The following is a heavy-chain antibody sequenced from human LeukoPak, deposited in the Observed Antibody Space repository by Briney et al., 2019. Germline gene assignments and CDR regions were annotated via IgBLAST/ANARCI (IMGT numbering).Heavy chain of an antibody. D-gene: IGHD6-13*01. CDR1: GGSISSGDYY. V-gene: IGHV4-30-4*08. CDR3: ARSSSSWYKTGDDAFDI. Sequence: PSETLSLTCTVSGGSISSGDYYWSWIRQPPGKGLEWIEYIYYSGSTYYNPSLKSRVTISVDTSKNQFSLKLSSVTAADTAVYYCARSSSSWYKTGDDAFDIWGQGTMVTVSS. J-gene: IGHJ3*02. CDR2: IYYSGST.